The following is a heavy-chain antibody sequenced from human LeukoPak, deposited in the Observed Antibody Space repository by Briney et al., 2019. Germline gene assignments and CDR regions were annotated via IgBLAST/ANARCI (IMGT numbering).Heavy chain of an antibody. Sequence: SETLSLTCAVYGGSFSGYYWSWIRQPPGKGLEWIGEINHSGSTNYNPSLKSRVTISVDTSKNQFSLKLSSVTAADTAVYYCARLFEGTFDIWGQGTWSPSLQ. J-gene: IGHJ3*02. V-gene: IGHV4-34*01. CDR2: INHSGST. CDR3: ARLFEGTFDI. CDR1: GGSFSGYY. D-gene: IGHD3-10*01.